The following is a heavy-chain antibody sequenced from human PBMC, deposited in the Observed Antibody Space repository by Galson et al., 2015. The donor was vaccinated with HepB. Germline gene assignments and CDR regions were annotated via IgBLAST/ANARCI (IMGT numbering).Heavy chain of an antibody. CDR1: GYTFTGYY. CDR3: ARGAPNWGSGNYYFYYGMDV. CDR2: IIPSSGDT. Sequence: SVKVSCKASGYTFTGYYIHWVRQAPGQGLEGMGWIIPSSGDTNYAQKFQGRVTMTRDTSISTAYLDLTRLRSDDTAVYYCARGAPNWGSGNYYFYYGMDVWGQGATVTVSS. D-gene: IGHD7-27*01. V-gene: IGHV1-2*02. J-gene: IGHJ6*02.